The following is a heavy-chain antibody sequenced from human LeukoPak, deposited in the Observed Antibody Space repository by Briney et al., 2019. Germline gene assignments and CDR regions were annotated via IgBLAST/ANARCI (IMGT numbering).Heavy chain of an antibody. CDR3: ARAPRRLIAAGWFDP. CDR2: INHSGST. D-gene: IGHD6-13*01. CDR1: GGSFSGYY. Sequence: PSETLSLTCAVYGGSFSGYYWSWIRQPPGKGLEWIGEINHSGSTNYNPSLKSRVTISVDTSKNQFSLKLSSVTAADTAVYYCARAPRRLIAAGWFDPWGQGTLVTVSS. V-gene: IGHV4-34*01. J-gene: IGHJ5*02.